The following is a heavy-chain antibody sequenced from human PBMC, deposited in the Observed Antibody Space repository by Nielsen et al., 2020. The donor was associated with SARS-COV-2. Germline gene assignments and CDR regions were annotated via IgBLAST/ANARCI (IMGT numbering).Heavy chain of an antibody. V-gene: IGHV3-73*01. Sequence: GESLKISCAASGFTFSGSAMHWVRQASGKGLEWVGRIRSKANSYATAYAAPVKGRFTISRDDSKNTAYLQMNSLKTEDTAVYYCIAVVAADSDGYWGQGTLVTVSS. CDR1: GFTFSGSA. CDR3: IAVVAADSDGY. J-gene: IGHJ4*02. D-gene: IGHD2-15*01. CDR2: IRSKANSYAT.